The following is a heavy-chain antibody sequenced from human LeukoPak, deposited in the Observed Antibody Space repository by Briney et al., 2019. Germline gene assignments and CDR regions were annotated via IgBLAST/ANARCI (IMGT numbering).Heavy chain of an antibody. Sequence: GGSLRLSCAASGFTFSSYWMSWVRQAPGKGLEWVANIKQDGSEKYYVDSVKGRFTISRDNAKNSLYLQMNSLRAEDTAVYYCARDTRPPYPVIAVDYFDYWGQGTLVTVSS. V-gene: IGHV3-7*01. CDR2: IKQDGSEK. D-gene: IGHD2-21*01. CDR1: GFTFSSYW. CDR3: ARDTRPPYPVIAVDYFDY. J-gene: IGHJ4*02.